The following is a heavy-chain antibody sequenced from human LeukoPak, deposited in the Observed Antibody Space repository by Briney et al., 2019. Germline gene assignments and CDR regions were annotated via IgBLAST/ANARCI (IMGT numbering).Heavy chain of an antibody. Sequence: SETLSLTCSVSGYSISSAYYWGWIRQPPGKGLEWIGTMYHSGSTNYNPSLKSRVTISVDTSKNHFSLRLTSVTAADTAVYYCARRIRGVNDAFDIWGQGTMVTVSS. CDR1: GYSISSAYY. D-gene: IGHD3-10*01. CDR2: MYHSGST. CDR3: ARRIRGVNDAFDI. J-gene: IGHJ3*02. V-gene: IGHV4-38-2*02.